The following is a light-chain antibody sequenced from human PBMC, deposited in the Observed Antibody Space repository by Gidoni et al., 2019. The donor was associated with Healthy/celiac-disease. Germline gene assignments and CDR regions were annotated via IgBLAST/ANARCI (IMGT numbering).Light chain of an antibody. Sequence: QSALTQPASVSGSPGQSLTIACTGTSSDVGSYNLVSWYQPHPGKAPNLMIYEVSKRPSGVSNLFSGSKSGTTASLTISGLQAEDEADYYCCSDAGSSTWVFGGGTKLTV. J-gene: IGLJ3*02. CDR3: CSDAGSSTWV. V-gene: IGLV2-23*02. CDR1: SSDVGSYNL. CDR2: EVS.